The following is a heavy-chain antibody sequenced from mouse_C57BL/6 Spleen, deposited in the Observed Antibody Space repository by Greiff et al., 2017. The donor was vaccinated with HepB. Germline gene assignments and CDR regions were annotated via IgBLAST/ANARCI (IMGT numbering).Heavy chain of an antibody. D-gene: IGHD2-3*01. CDR1: GYTFTSYW. CDR3: ARGGYYSGAWFAY. V-gene: IGHV1-53*01. Sequence: QVQLQQSGTELVKPGASVKLSCKASGYTFTSYWMHWVKQRPGQGLEWIGNINPSNGGTNYNEKFKSKATLTVDKSSSTAYMQLSSLTSEDSAVYYCARGGYYSGAWFAYWGQGTLVTVSA. CDR2: INPSNGGT. J-gene: IGHJ3*01.